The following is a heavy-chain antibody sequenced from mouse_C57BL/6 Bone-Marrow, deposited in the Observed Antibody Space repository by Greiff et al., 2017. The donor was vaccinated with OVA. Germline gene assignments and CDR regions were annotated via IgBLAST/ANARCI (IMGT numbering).Heavy chain of an antibody. D-gene: IGHD2-1*01. Sequence: EVMLVESGGGLVQPGGSLKLSCAASGFTFSDYGMAWVRQAPRKGPEWVAFISNLAYSIYYADTVTGRFTISRENAKNPLYREMSSLRSEDTAMYYCARQGEYGNHYAMDYWGQGTSVTVSS. CDR3: ARQGEYGNHYAMDY. V-gene: IGHV5-15*01. CDR1: GFTFSDYG. CDR2: ISNLAYSI. J-gene: IGHJ4*01.